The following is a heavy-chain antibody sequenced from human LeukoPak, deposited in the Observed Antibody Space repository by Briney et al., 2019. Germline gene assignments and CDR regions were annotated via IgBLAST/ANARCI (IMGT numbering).Heavy chain of an antibody. CDR2: ITQDGSEK. V-gene: IGHV3-7*01. J-gene: IGHJ4*02. CDR1: GFTFSSYW. D-gene: IGHD5-12*01. CDR3: ARDRPYVVDIGATTDGY. Sequence: GGSLRLSCAASGFTFSSYWMSWVRQAPGKGLEWVANITQDGSEKYYVDSVKGRFTISRDNAKNTLYLQMNSLRAEDTAVYYCARDRPYVVDIGATTDGYWGQGTLVTVSS.